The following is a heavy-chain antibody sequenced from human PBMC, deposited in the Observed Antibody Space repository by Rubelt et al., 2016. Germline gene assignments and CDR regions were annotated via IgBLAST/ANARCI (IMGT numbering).Heavy chain of an antibody. V-gene: IGHV4-59*08. CDR2: MYYSGST. CDR3: ARAWGTRSLLRGAIDI. Sequence: QVQLQESGPGLVKPSETLSLTCTVSGGSISSYYWSWIRQPPGKGLEWIAYMYYSGSTSYNPSLKSRVTISVDTSKNQFSLKLTSVTDADSSGFYCARAWGTRSLLRGAIDIWGQGTTVTVSS. J-gene: IGHJ3*02. CDR1: GGSISSYY. D-gene: IGHD3-3*01.